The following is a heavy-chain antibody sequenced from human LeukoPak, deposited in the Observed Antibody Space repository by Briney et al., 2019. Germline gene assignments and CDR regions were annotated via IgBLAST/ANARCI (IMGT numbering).Heavy chain of an antibody. CDR3: ARGPRIVGATKYDY. CDR2: ISSNGGST. CDR1: GFTFSSYA. D-gene: IGHD1-26*01. Sequence: GGSLRLSCAASGFTFSSYAMHWVRQAPGKGLEYVSAISSNGGSTYYANSVKGRFTISRDNSKNTLYLQMGSLRAEDMVVYYCARGPRIVGATKYDYWGQGTLVTVSS. J-gene: IGHJ4*02. V-gene: IGHV3-64*01.